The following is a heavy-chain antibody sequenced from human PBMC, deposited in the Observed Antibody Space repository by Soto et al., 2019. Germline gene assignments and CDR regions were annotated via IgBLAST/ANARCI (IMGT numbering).Heavy chain of an antibody. V-gene: IGHV1-69*01. D-gene: IGHD3-3*01. CDR1: GGTFSSYA. J-gene: IGHJ2*01. CDR2: IIPIFGTA. CDR3: ATGTYYDFWNGYSSYWYFDL. Sequence: QVQLVQSGAEVKKPGSSVKVSCKASGGTFSSYAISWVRQAPGQGLEWMGGIIPIFGTANYAQKFQGRVTITADESTSTAYMELSSLGSEDTAVYYCATGTYYDFWNGYSSYWYFDLWGRGTLVTVSS.